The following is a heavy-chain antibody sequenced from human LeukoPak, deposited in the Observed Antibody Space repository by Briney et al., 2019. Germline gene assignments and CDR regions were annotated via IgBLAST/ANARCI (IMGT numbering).Heavy chain of an antibody. CDR3: ARGLLRGNWFDP. V-gene: IGHV1-8*03. CDR1: GYTFTSYD. CDR2: MNPNSGNT. D-gene: IGHD3-3*01. Sequence: ASVKVSCKASGYTFTSYDINWVRQATGQGLEWMGWMNPNSGNTGYAQKLQGRVTITRNTSISTAYMELSSLRSEDTAVYYCARGLLRGNWFDPWGQGTLVTVSS. J-gene: IGHJ5*02.